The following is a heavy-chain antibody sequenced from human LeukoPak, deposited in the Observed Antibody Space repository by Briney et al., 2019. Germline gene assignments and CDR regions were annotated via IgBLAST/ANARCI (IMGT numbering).Heavy chain of an antibody. D-gene: IGHD3-22*01. CDR2: IYYSGST. J-gene: IGHJ5*02. CDR3: AREGGFSSGYLNNWFDP. Sequence: SETLSLTCTVSGGSISSYYWSWIRQPPGKGLEWIGYIYYSGSTNYNPSLKSRVTISVDTSNNQFSLKLSSVTAADTAVYYCAREGGFSSGYLNNWFDPWGQGTLVTVSS. V-gene: IGHV4-59*01. CDR1: GGSISSYY.